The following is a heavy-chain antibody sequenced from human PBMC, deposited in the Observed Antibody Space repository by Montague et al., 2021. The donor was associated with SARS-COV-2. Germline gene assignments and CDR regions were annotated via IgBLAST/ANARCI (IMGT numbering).Heavy chain of an antibody. V-gene: IGHV2-5*01. CDR2: XYWXSYN. CDR3: AHSRITMVRGVINYYGMDV. CDR1: GFSLSTSGVC. J-gene: IGHJ6*02. Sequence: PALVTPTQTITLTCTFSGFSLSTSGVCVGWIRQPPGKALEWLALXYWXSYNRYSPSLKSRLTITKDTSKNPVVLTMTNMDPVDTATYYCAHSRITMVRGVINYYGMDVWGQGTTVTVSS. D-gene: IGHD3-10*01.